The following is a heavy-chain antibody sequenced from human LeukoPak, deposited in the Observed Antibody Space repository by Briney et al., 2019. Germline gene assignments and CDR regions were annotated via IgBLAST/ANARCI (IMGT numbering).Heavy chain of an antibody. CDR3: AREGPIAAAGSHYYYYGMDV. D-gene: IGHD6-13*01. CDR2: ISYDGSNK. Sequence: PGGSLRLSCAASGFTFSSYAMHWVRQAPGKGLEWVAVISYDGSNKYYADSVKGRFTISRDNSKNPLYLQMNSLRAEDTAVYYCAREGPIAAAGSHYYYYGMDVWGQGTTVTVSS. J-gene: IGHJ6*02. V-gene: IGHV3-30-3*01. CDR1: GFTFSSYA.